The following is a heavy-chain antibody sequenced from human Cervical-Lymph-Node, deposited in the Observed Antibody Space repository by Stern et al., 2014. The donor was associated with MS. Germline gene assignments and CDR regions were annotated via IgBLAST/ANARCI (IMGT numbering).Heavy chain of an antibody. V-gene: IGHV5-51*03. CDR3: ATAPPRGYTYGNFDY. CDR1: GYSFSNYW. Sequence: VQLVESGTEVKNPGESLKISCKGSGYSFSNYWIGWVRQMPGKGLEWIGIIYPGDSDTRYSPSFQGQVTISADKSINTAYLQWSSLRASDTAIYYCATAPPRGYTYGNFDYWGQGTLVTVSS. D-gene: IGHD5-18*01. J-gene: IGHJ4*02. CDR2: IYPGDSDT.